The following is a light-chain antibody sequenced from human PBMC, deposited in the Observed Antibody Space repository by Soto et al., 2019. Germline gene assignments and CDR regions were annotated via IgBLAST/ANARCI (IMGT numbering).Light chain of an antibody. Sequence: QSALTQPDSVSGSPGESITISCTGTNSDIGGYNYVSWYQQYPGKAPKLVIYDVNNRPSGVSNRFSGSKSGYTASLTISGLQAEDYAHYYFSSYRSYRPLDVFGTGTKVTVL. CDR3: SSYRSYRPLDV. J-gene: IGLJ1*01. CDR1: NSDIGGYNY. CDR2: DVN. V-gene: IGLV2-14*03.